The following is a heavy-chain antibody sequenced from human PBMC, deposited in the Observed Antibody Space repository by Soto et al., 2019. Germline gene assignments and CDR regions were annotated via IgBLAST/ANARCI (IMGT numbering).Heavy chain of an antibody. CDR3: ARSSGSYLFDY. D-gene: IGHD1-26*01. Sequence: GGSLRLSCAASGFTVSSNYMSWVRQAPGKGLEWVSVIYSGGSTYYADSVKGRFTISRDNSKNTLYLQMNSLRAEDTAVYYCARSSGSYLFDYWGQGTLVTVSS. CDR1: GFTVSSNY. V-gene: IGHV3-53*01. J-gene: IGHJ4*02. CDR2: IYSGGST.